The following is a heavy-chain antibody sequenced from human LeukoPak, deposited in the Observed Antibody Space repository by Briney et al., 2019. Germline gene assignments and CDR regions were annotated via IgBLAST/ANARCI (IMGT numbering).Heavy chain of an antibody. CDR3: AKDRTVGASYWYFDL. Sequence: GGSLRLSCAASGFTCSNNYMSWVRQAPGKGLEWVSAIHSSGGTYYADSVKGRFTISRDSSKNTLFLHMNTLRAEDTAIYYCAKDRTVGASYWYFDLWGRGTLVTVSS. J-gene: IGHJ2*01. V-gene: IGHV3-53*01. CDR1: GFTCSNNY. CDR2: IHSSGGT. D-gene: IGHD1-26*01.